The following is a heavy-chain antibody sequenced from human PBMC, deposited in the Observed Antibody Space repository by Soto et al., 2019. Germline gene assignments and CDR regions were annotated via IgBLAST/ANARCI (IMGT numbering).Heavy chain of an antibody. CDR3: ARGTSHYYYAHVWY. D-gene: IGHD3-16*01. Sequence: GSLRLSCGASGFTFSSYWMSWVRQAPGKALECVANIQHDGRETFYVDSVKGRFTISRDNSNNPLYLQMDRLGVEDTAVYYCARGTSHYYYAHVWYWGLGALVTVSS. V-gene: IGHV3-7*03. CDR2: IQHDGRET. CDR1: GFTFSSYW. J-gene: IGHJ4*02.